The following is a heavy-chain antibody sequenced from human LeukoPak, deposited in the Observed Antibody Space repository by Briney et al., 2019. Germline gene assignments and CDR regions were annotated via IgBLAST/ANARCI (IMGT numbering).Heavy chain of an antibody. CDR2: IYYSGST. D-gene: IGHD3-3*01. CDR1: GGSISSYY. CDR3: ARAEYDFWSGYYKEGWFDP. Sequence: SETLSLTCTVSGGSISSYYWSWIRQPPGKGLEWIGYIYYSGSTNYNPSLKSRVTISVDTSKNQFSLKLSSVTAADAAVCYCARAEYDFWSGYYKEGWFDPWGQGTLVTVSS. J-gene: IGHJ5*02. V-gene: IGHV4-59*01.